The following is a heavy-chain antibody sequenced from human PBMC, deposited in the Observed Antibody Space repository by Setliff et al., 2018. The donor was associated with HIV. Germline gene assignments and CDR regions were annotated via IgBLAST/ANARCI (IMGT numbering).Heavy chain of an antibody. CDR3: ATVATFGRGYGGAFES. J-gene: IGHJ4*02. Sequence: PGGSLRLSCAGSGSVSGFSFSDYWLGWVRQAPGKRLEWVATIKQDSSEKYYVDSVKGRVTISRDNVKNSLYLHMNSLRTEDTAVYYCATVATFGRGYGGAFESWGQGTLVTVSS. CDR1: GSVSGFSFSDYW. V-gene: IGHV3-7*01. CDR2: IKQDSSEK. D-gene: IGHD3-3*01.